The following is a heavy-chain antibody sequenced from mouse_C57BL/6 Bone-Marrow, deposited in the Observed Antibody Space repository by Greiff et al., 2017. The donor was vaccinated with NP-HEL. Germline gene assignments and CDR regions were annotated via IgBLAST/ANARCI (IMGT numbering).Heavy chain of an antibody. Sequence: EVQLQQSGPELVKPGASVKISCKASGYTFTDYYMNWVKQSHGKSLEWIGDINPNNGGTSYNQKFKGKATLTVDKSSSTAYMELLSLTSEDSAVYYCARSTYYYGPYYYAMDYWGQGTSVTVSS. CDR2: INPNNGGT. CDR1: GYTFTDYY. J-gene: IGHJ4*01. CDR3: ARSTYYYGPYYYAMDY. V-gene: IGHV1-26*01. D-gene: IGHD1-1*01.